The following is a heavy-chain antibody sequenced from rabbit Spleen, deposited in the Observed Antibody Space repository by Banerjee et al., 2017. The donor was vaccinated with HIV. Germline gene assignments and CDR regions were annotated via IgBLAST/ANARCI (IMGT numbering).Heavy chain of an antibody. V-gene: IGHV1S45*01. CDR1: GFDLSSYY. CDR2: IEGGSSAFS. J-gene: IGHJ6*01. D-gene: IGHD8-1*01. CDR3: ARDSGSSFSSYGMDL. Sequence: QEQLVESGGGLVKPEGSLTLTCKASGFDLSSYYMCWVRQAPGKGLEWIACIEGGSSAFSYFASWAKGRFTISKTSSTTVTLQMTSLTAADTATYFCARDSGSSFSSYGMDLWGQGTLVTVS.